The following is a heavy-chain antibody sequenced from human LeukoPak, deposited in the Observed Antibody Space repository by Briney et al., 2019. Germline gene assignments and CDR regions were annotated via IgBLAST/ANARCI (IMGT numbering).Heavy chain of an antibody. Sequence: PGGSLRLSCAASGFTFSSYSMNWVRQAPGKGLEWASYISSSSSTIYYADSVKGRFTISRDNAKNSLYLQMNSLRAEDTAVYYCARDSSSWYNWFDPWGQGTLVTVSS. D-gene: IGHD6-13*01. CDR1: GFTFSSYS. V-gene: IGHV3-48*04. CDR2: ISSSSSTI. CDR3: ARDSSSWYNWFDP. J-gene: IGHJ5*02.